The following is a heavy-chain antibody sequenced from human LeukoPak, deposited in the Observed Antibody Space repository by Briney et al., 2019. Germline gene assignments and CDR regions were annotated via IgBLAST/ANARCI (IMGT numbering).Heavy chain of an antibody. CDR1: LGSLIGYY. Sequence: SETLSLTCAVHLGSLIGYYWIWIGQSPGKGLEWIGEIDDSGSTNYNPSLKSRVTVSVEKSKNQFSLKLRSVTAADTAGYYCARILRWLVVIFYNCVDVWGNGTTVSVSS. D-gene: IGHD1-20*01. CDR2: IDDSGST. CDR3: ARILRWLVVIFYNCVDV. V-gene: IGHV4-34*01. J-gene: IGHJ6*04.